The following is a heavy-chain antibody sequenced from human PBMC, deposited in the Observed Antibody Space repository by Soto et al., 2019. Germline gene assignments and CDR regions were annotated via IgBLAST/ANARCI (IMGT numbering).Heavy chain of an antibody. Sequence: PGGSLRLSCAASGFTFSSYSVHWVRQAPGKGLEWVAVISYDGGHESYADSVKGRFTISRDNSKNTLFLQMNSLRAEDTAVYYCARSPYDSSGYPFHFFDYWGQGTLVTVSS. J-gene: IGHJ4*02. CDR2: ISYDGGHE. CDR3: ARSPYDSSGYPFHFFDY. D-gene: IGHD3-22*01. V-gene: IGHV3-30-3*01. CDR1: GFTFSSYS.